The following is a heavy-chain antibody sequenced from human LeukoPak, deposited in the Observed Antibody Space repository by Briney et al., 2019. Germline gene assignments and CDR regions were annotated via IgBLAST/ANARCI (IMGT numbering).Heavy chain of an antibody. Sequence: ASVTVSFKASVYTFTSYGISWVGQAPGKGLEWMGWISAYNGNTNYAQKLHGRVTMTTDTSTSTAYMELRSLRSDDTAVYYCARDRKSGWPRDDSFDIWGQGTMVTVSS. CDR1: VYTFTSYG. J-gene: IGHJ3*02. CDR3: ARDRKSGWPRDDSFDI. CDR2: ISAYNGNT. D-gene: IGHD6-19*01. V-gene: IGHV1-18*01.